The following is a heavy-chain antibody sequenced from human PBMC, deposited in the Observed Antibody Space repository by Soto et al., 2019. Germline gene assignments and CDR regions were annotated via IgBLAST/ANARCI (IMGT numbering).Heavy chain of an antibody. V-gene: IGHV4-30-4*01. D-gene: IGHD6-6*01. CDR2: IYYSGST. CDR1: GGSISSGDYY. J-gene: IGHJ4*02. Sequence: LSLTCTVSGGSISSGDYYWSWLRQPPGKGLEWIGYIYYSGSTYYNPSLKSRVTISVDTSKNQFSLKLSSVTAADTAVYYCAREATIAARLDSWGQGTLVTVS. CDR3: AREATIAARLDS.